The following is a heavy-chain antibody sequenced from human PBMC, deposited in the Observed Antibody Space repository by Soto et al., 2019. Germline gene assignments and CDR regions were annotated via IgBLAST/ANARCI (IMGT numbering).Heavy chain of an antibody. J-gene: IGHJ4*02. CDR1: GGSISSGGYY. V-gene: IGHV4-31*03. D-gene: IGHD3-3*01. CDR2: IYYSGST. Sequence: PSETLSLTCTVSGGSISSGGYYWSWIRQHPGKGLEWIGYIYYSGSTYYNPSLKSRVTISVDTSKNQFSLKLSSVTAADTAVYYCARVGDLWSGYSAWTYWGQGTLVTVSS. CDR3: ARVGDLWSGYSAWTY.